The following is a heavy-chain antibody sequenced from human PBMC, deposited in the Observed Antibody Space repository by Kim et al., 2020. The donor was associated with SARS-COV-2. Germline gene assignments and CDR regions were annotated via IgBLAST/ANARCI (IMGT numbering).Heavy chain of an antibody. CDR2: IYHSGST. V-gene: IGHV4-38-2*02. J-gene: IGHJ5*02. Sequence: SETLSLTCTVSGYSISSGYYWGWIRQPPGKGLEWIGSIYHSGSTYYNPSLKSRVTISVDTSKNQFSLKLSSVTAADTAVYYCARGIVVVTAPKWRNWFDPWGQGTLVTVSS. D-gene: IGHD2-21*02. CDR1: GYSISSGYY. CDR3: ARGIVVVTAPKWRNWFDP.